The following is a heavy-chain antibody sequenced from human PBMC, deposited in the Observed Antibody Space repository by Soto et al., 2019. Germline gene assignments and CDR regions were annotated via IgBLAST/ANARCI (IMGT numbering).Heavy chain of an antibody. J-gene: IGHJ6*02. CDR1: GGTFSSYA. CDR2: IIPIFGTA. Sequence: QVQLVQSGAEVKKPGSSVKVSCKASGGTFSSYAISWVRQAPGQGLEWMGGIIPIFGTANYAQKFQGRVTITADEETSTAYREGSSRRYEETAVYYSARGKAPVDKARTDYYYGMDVWVQETTVTASS. V-gene: IGHV1-69*01. CDR3: ARGKAPVDKARTDYYYGMDV. D-gene: IGHD5-12*01.